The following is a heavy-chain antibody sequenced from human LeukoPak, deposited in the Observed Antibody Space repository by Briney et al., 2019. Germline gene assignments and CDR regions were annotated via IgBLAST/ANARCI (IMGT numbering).Heavy chain of an antibody. J-gene: IGHJ4*02. CDR1: GLTVRNNY. V-gene: IGHV3-53*01. CDR2: IYSDGST. Sequence: GGSLRLSCAASGLTVRNNYMSWVRQSPGKGLEWVSVIYSDGSTYYADSVKGRFTISRDNSKNTLYLQMNSLRAEDTAVYYCAKDGYSYGQINFDYWGQGTLVTVSS. D-gene: IGHD5-18*01. CDR3: AKDGYSYGQINFDY.